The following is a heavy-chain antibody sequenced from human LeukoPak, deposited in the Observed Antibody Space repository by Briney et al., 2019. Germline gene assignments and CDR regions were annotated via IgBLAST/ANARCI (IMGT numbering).Heavy chain of an antibody. J-gene: IGHJ4*02. CDR2: INHSGST. CDR1: GGSSSGYY. D-gene: IGHD1-14*01. CDR3: AIRRSYKMDY. Sequence: SETLSLTCAVYGGSSSGYYWSWIRQPPGKGLEWIGEINHSGSTNYNPSLKSRVTISVDTSKNQFSLKLSSVTAADTAVYYCAIRRSYKMDYWGQGTLVTVSS. V-gene: IGHV4-34*01.